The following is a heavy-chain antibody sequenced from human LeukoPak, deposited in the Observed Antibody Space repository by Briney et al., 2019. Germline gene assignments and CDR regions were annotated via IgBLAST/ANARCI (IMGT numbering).Heavy chain of an antibody. CDR3: AIKLWELPL. J-gene: IGHJ4*02. V-gene: IGHV1-69*05. Sequence: GASVEFSYEAGGGTFSSYAISWGRPAPGQGLEWMGGIIPIFGTANYAQKFQGRVTITTDESTSTAYMELSSLRSEDTAVYYCAIKLWELPLWGQGTLVTVSS. D-gene: IGHD1-26*01. CDR2: IIPIFGTA. CDR1: GGTFSSYA.